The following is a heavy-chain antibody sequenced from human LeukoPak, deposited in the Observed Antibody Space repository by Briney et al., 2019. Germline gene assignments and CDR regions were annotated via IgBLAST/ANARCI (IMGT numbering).Heavy chain of an antibody. J-gene: IGHJ6*03. Sequence: SETLSLTCAVYDGSFSNYYCSWIRQPPGKGLEWIGEINHSGSVNYNPSLKSRVTISVDTSKNQFSLRLKSMTAADTAVYYCARGRAWVGATTSQVGYMDVWGKGTTVTVSS. CDR1: DGSFSNYY. CDR3: ARGRAWVGATTSQVGYMDV. V-gene: IGHV4-34*01. D-gene: IGHD1-26*01. CDR2: INHSGSV.